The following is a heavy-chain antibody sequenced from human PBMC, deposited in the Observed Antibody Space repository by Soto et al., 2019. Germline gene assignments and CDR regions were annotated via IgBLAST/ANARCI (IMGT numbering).Heavy chain of an antibody. CDR2: IYASGTT. Sequence: SETLSLTCTVSGGSISSYYWSWIRQPAGKGLQWIGRIYASGTTIYNPSLKSRVTMSVDTSKNQFSLKLSSVTAADTAVYYCARGIVVVTANAFDLWGQGTMGTVSS. D-gene: IGHD2-21*02. CDR1: GGSISSYY. V-gene: IGHV4-4*07. CDR3: ARGIVVVTANAFDL. J-gene: IGHJ3*01.